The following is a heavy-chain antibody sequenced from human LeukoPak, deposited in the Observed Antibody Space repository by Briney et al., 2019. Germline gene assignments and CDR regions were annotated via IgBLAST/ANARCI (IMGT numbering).Heavy chain of an antibody. CDR1: GYTFTSYD. D-gene: IGHD4-11*01. J-gene: IGHJ4*02. V-gene: IGHV1-8*01. CDR3: ARGLVSVTTLTSYYFDY. CDR2: MNPNSGNT. Sequence: ASVTVSCKASGYTFTSYDINWVRQATGQGLEWMGWMNPNSGNTGYAQKFQGRVAMTRNTSISTAYMELSSLRSEDTAVYYCARGLVSVTTLTSYYFDYWGQGTLVTVSS.